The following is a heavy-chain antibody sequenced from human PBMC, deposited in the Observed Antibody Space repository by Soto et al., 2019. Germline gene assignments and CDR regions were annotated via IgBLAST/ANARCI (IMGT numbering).Heavy chain of an antibody. V-gene: IGHV4-59*01. D-gene: IGHD7-27*01. CDR2: IYYSGST. CDR1: GGSISSYY. CDR3: ARGGEGRGAFDI. Sequence: SETLSLTCTVSGGSISSYYWSWIRQPPGKGLEWIGYIYYSGSTNYNPSLKSRVTISVDTSKNQFSLKLSSVTAADTAVYYCARGGEGRGAFDIWGQGTMVT. J-gene: IGHJ3*02.